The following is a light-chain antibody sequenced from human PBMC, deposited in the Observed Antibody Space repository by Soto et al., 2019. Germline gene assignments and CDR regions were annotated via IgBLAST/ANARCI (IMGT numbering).Light chain of an antibody. CDR1: SSYVGGYNY. V-gene: IGLV2-14*01. CDR2: EVT. CDR3: SSYRSTSVYV. Sequence: QSVLTQPASVSGSPGQSITISCTGTSSYVGGYNYXSWXQQXXGXXPKLMIYEVTHRPPGVSNRFSGSKSGNTASLTISGLQAEDEANYYCSSYRSTSVYVFGTGTKVTVL. J-gene: IGLJ1*01.